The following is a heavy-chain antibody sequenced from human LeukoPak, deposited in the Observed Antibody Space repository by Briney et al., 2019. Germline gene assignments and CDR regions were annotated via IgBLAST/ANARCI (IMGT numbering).Heavy chain of an antibody. J-gene: IGHJ4*02. V-gene: IGHV3-30*18. CDR1: GFTFSSYG. D-gene: IGHD6-19*01. Sequence: PGGSLRLSCAASGFTFSSYGMHWVRQAPGKGLEWVAVISYDGNDKYYADSVKGRFTISRDNSKNTLYLQMNSLRSEDTAVYYCAKGCVSVAYLKYFDSWGQGTLVTVSS. CDR2: ISYDGNDK. CDR3: AKGCVSVAYLKYFDS.